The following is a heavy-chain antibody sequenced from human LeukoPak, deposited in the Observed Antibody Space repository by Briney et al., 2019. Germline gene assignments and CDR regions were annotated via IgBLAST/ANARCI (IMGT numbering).Heavy chain of an antibody. V-gene: IGHV1-18*01. CDR2: ISAYNGNT. CDR3: AREGSSGYYVYYYYYGMDV. Sequence: ASVKVSCKASGYTFTSYGISWVRQAPGQGLEWMRWISAYNGNTNYAQKLQGRVTMTTDTSTSTAYMELRSLRSDDTAVYYCAREGSSGYYVYYYYYGMDVWGQGTTVTVSS. J-gene: IGHJ6*02. CDR1: GYTFTSYG. D-gene: IGHD3-22*01.